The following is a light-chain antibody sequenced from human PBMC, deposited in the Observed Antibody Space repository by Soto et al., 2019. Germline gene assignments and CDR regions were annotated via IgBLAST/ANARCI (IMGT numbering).Light chain of an antibody. CDR1: QGVSAY. J-gene: IGKJ2*01. Sequence: DIRMTQSPSSLSASVGDRVTITCRASQGVSAYLLWYQQRQGTAPKLLLYAASNLLSGVPSRFSGSGSGTNFTLTISSLQPDDFATYDCPQSYKTPHTFGQGAKLESK. V-gene: IGKV1-39*01. CDR2: AAS. CDR3: PQSYKTPHT.